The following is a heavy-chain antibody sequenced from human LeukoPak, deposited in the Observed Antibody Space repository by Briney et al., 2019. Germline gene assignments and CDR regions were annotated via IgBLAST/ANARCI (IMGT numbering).Heavy chain of an antibody. V-gene: IGHV5-51*01. CDR1: GYSFSNYW. CDR2: IYPGDSDT. CDR3: YVWGSYGIDY. D-gene: IGHD3-16*01. Sequence: RESLKISCKGSGYSFSNYWIGWVRQMPGKGLEWMGIIYPGDSDTRYSPSFQGQVTISADKSISTAYLQWSSLKASDTAMYYDYVWGSYGIDYWGQGTLVTVSS. J-gene: IGHJ4*02.